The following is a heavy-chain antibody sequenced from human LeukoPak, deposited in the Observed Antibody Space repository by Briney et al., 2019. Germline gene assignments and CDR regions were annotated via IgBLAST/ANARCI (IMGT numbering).Heavy chain of an antibody. D-gene: IGHD3-10*01. V-gene: IGHV3-33*08. CDR2: IWCDGSNK. Sequence: GGSLRLSCTASGFTFNNYWMHWVRQAPGKGLEWVAVIWCDGSNKYYADSVKGRFTISRDNSKNTLYLQMNSLRAEDTAVYYCARALGRAGSYSYGMDVWGQGTTVTVSS. CDR3: ARALGRAGSYSYGMDV. J-gene: IGHJ6*02. CDR1: GFTFNNYW.